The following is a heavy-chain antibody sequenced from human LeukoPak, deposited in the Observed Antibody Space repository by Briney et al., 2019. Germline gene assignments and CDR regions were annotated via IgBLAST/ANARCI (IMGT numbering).Heavy chain of an antibody. Sequence: SETLSLTCTVSGGSISSTSYYWGWIRQPPGKGLEWIGSIYYSGSTYYSPSLKSRVTISVDTSKNQFSLNLSSVTAADTAVYYCARGANDSLDYWGQGTLVTVSS. D-gene: IGHD1-1*01. V-gene: IGHV4-39*01. CDR1: GGSISSTSYY. CDR3: ARGANDSLDY. CDR2: IYYSGST. J-gene: IGHJ4*02.